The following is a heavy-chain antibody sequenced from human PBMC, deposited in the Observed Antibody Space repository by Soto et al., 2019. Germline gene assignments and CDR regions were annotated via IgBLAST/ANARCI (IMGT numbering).Heavy chain of an antibody. CDR3: ARDPTYLYDSRGYYDY. J-gene: IGHJ4*02. CDR2: INSDGSST. CDR1: GFTFSTYW. V-gene: IGHV3-74*01. Sequence: PAASLRLSSLSSGFTFSTYWMHWIRQAPGKGLVWVSRINSDGSSTSYADSVKGRFTISRDNAKNTLYLQMNSLRAEDTAVYYCARDPTYLYDSRGYYDYWGQGT. D-gene: IGHD3-22*01.